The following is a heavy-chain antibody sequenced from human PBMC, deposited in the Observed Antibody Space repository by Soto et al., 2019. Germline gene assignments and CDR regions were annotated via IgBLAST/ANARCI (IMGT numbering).Heavy chain of an antibody. D-gene: IGHD3-10*01. Sequence: QTGGSLRLSCAASGFTFSSYAMRWVRQAPGKGLEWVSAISSSGGSTYYADSVKGRFTISRDNSKNTLYLQMNSLRAEDTAVYYCAKVRWFGELSPAAFDYWGQGTLVTVSS. J-gene: IGHJ4*02. CDR1: GFTFSSYA. V-gene: IGHV3-23*01. CDR2: ISSSGGST. CDR3: AKVRWFGELSPAAFDY.